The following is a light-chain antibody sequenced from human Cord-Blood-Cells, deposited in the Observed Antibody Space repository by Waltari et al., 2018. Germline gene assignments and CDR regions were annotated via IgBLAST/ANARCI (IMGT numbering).Light chain of an antibody. CDR3: NARDSSGTHVV. CDR2: GKN. Sequence: SSELTQDPAVSVALGQTVRITCQGDSLRRYYASWYQQKPGPAPVLVIYGKNNRPSGIPDRFPGSSSGNTASLTITGAQAEDEADYYCNARDSSGTHVVFGGGTKLTVL. J-gene: IGLJ2*01. V-gene: IGLV3-19*01. CDR1: SLRRYY.